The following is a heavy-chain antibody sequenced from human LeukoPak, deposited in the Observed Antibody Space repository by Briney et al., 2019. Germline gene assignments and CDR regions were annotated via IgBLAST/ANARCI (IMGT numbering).Heavy chain of an antibody. CDR3: AKDEDYGGSFSLMDV. Sequence: GGSLRLSCAASGFTFSSHWMSWVRQAPGKGLEWVANIKQDGSEKYYVDSVKGRFTISRDNAKNSLYLQMNSLRAEDTALYYCAKDEDYGGSFSLMDVWGQGTTVTVSS. V-gene: IGHV3-7*03. J-gene: IGHJ6*02. D-gene: IGHD4-23*01. CDR1: GFTFSSHW. CDR2: IKQDGSEK.